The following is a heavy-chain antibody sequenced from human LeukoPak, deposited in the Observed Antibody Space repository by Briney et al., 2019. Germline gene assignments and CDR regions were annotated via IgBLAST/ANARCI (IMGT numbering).Heavy chain of an antibody. V-gene: IGHV4-4*07. CDR2: IYTSGST. J-gene: IGHJ5*02. D-gene: IGHD5-18*01. CDR3: ARDLTAMVPGWFDP. Sequence: SETLSLTCTVSGGSISSYYWSWIRQPAGKGLEWIGRIYTSGSTNYNPSLKSRVTMSVDTSKNQFSLKLSSVTAADTAVYYCARDLTAMVPGWFDPWGQGTLVTVSS. CDR1: GGSISSYY.